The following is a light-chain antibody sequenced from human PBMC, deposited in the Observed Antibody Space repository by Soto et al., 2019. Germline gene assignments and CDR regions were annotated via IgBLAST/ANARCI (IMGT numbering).Light chain of an antibody. J-gene: IGLJ1*01. CDR2: DVS. CDR1: SSDVGGYNY. V-gene: IGLV2-11*01. CDR3: CSYAGSYTYV. Sequence: QSALTQPRSGSGSPGQSVTISCTGTSSDVGGYNYVSWYQQHPGKAPKLMIYDVSKRPSGVPDRFSGSTSGNTASLTISGLQAEDEADYYCCSYAGSYTYVFGTGTKVTVL.